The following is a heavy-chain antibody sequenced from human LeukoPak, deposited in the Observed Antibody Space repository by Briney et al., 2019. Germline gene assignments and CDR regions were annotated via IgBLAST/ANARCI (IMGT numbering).Heavy chain of an antibody. CDR2: ITDSGGST. V-gene: IGHV3-23*01. CDR1: GFTFSKYA. Sequence: GGSLRLSCAASGFTFSKYAMTWVRQAPGKELEWVSAITDSGGSTYHADSVKGRFTISRDNSKNTLYLQMNSLRAEDTAVYYCARDFTQLWVTGGYFDYWGQGTLVTVSS. D-gene: IGHD5-18*01. CDR3: ARDFTQLWVTGGYFDY. J-gene: IGHJ4*02.